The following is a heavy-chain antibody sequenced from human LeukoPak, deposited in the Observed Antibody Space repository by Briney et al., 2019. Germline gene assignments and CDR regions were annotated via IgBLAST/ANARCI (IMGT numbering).Heavy chain of an antibody. J-gene: IGHJ4*02. V-gene: IGHV4-34*01. CDR3: ARDTSDY. CDR1: GGSFSGYY. CDR2: INHSGST. Sequence: SETLSLTCAVYGGSFSGYYWSWIRQPPGKGLEWIGEINHSGSTNYNPSLKSRVTISVDTSKNQFSLKLSSVTAADTAVYYRARDTSDYWGQGTLVTVSS. D-gene: IGHD2-2*02.